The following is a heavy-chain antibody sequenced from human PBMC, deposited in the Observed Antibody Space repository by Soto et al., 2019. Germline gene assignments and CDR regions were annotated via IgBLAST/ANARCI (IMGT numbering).Heavy chain of an antibody. CDR2: ISYDGSNK. V-gene: IGHV3-30*18. Sequence: GGSLRLSCAASGFTFSNYGMHWVRQAPGKGLDCVAVISYDGSNKYHADSVKGRFTISRDNSKNTLYLQMNSLRAEDTAVYYCAKANIVATTGGAFDYWGQGTLVTVSS. D-gene: IGHD5-12*01. CDR3: AKANIVATTGGAFDY. J-gene: IGHJ4*02. CDR1: GFTFSNYG.